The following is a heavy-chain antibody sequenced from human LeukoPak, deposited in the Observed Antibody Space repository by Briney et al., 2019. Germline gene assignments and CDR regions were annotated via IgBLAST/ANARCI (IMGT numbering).Heavy chain of an antibody. J-gene: IGHJ4*02. D-gene: IGHD6-6*01. CDR1: GFTVSSNY. Sequence: GGSLRLSCAASGFTVSSNYMSWVRQAPGKGLEWVSVIYSGGSTYYADSVKGRFTISRDNSKNTLYLQMNSLRAEDTAVYYCARAHEITLSIAARRDFDYWGQGTLVTVSS. V-gene: IGHV3-53*01. CDR2: IYSGGST. CDR3: ARAHEITLSIAARRDFDY.